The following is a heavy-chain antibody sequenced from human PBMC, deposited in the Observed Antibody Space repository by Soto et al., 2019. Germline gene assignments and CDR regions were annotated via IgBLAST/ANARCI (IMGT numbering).Heavy chain of an antibody. J-gene: IGHJ6*02. CDR3: ASSYYGSGNPKDYYYGMDV. Sequence: ASVKVSCKASGYTFTSSAMHWLRQAPGQRLEWMGWINAGNGNTKYSQKFQGRVTITRDTSASTAYMELSSLRSEDTAVYYCASSYYGSGNPKDYYYGMDVWGQGTTVTVSS. CDR1: GYTFTSSA. CDR2: INAGNGNT. V-gene: IGHV1-3*01. D-gene: IGHD3-10*01.